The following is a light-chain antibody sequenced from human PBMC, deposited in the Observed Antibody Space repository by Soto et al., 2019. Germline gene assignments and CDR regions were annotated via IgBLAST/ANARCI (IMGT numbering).Light chain of an antibody. CDR2: WAS. J-gene: IGKJ5*01. Sequence: IVMTQSPDSLAVSLGERATINCKSSQSIFYSSNNKNSLAWYQHKPGQPPKLLIYWASTRESGVPDRFSGSGSGTEFTLTISSLQAEVVAFYYCQQYYSSPLITFGQGTRLEIK. CDR3: QQYYSSPLIT. V-gene: IGKV4-1*01. CDR1: QSIFYSSNNKNS.